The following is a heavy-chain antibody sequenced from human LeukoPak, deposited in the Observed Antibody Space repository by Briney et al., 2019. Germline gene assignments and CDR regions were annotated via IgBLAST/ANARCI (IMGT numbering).Heavy chain of an antibody. CDR3: ARNFYETTGFYYDAFDI. CDR1: GFTFSGYN. J-gene: IGHJ3*02. D-gene: IGHD3-22*01. Sequence: QSGGSLRLSCAASGFTFSGYNMNWVRQAPGKGLEWVAIIRSSGSLIYYAESVKGRFTISRDNSRNSLYLQMNSLRVEDTAVYYCARNFYETTGFYYDAFDIWGQGTAVTVSS. V-gene: IGHV3-48*04. CDR2: IRSSGSLI.